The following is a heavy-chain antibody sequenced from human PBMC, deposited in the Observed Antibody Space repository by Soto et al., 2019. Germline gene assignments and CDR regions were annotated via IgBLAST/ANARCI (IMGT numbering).Heavy chain of an antibody. J-gene: IGHJ4*02. V-gene: IGHV3-15*01. CDR1: GFTFSNAW. CDR2: IKSKTDGWTT. D-gene: IGHD4-17*01. CDR3: TTESSYGPGDYDY. Sequence: GGSLRLSCAASGFTFSNAWMSWARQAPGKGLEWGGRIKSKTDGWTTDYAAPVKGRFTISRYDSKNTLYLQMNSPKTEDTAVYYCTTESSYGPGDYDYWGQGTLVTVSP.